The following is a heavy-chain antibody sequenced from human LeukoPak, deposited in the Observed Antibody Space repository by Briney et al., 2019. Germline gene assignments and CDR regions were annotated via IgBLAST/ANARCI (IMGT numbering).Heavy chain of an antibody. CDR1: GGSISSSSYY. V-gene: IGHV4-39*01. D-gene: IGHD5-12*01. CDR2: IYYSGST. CDR3: ARSRGYSGYDAFDY. Sequence: SETLSLTCTVSGGSISSSSYYWGWIRQPPGKGLEWIGSIYYSGSTYYNPSLKSRVTISVDTSKNQFSLKLSSVTAADTAVYYCARSRGYSGYDAFDYWGQGTLVTVSS. J-gene: IGHJ4*02.